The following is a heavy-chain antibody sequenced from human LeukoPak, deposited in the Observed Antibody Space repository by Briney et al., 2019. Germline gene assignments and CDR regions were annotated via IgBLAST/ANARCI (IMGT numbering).Heavy chain of an antibody. CDR1: GFTLSDQF. Sequence: GGSLRLSCPASGFTLSDQFMDWVRQAPGKGLEWIGRSRSKSRSHTTEYAASVKGRFTISRDDSGNLVYLQMNSLITEDTAVYFCTRDGGSRGNTAFTIWGQGTEVTVSS. CDR3: TRDGGSRGNTAFTI. J-gene: IGHJ3*02. CDR2: SRSKSRSHTT. V-gene: IGHV3-72*01. D-gene: IGHD2-15*01.